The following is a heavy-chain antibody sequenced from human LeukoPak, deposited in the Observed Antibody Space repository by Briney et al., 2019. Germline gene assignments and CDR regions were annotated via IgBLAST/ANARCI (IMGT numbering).Heavy chain of an antibody. CDR2: VSNSGDYI. J-gene: IGHJ4*02. Sequence: GGSLRLSCAASGFSFSSYRMNWVRQAPGKGLEWVSSVSNSGDYIHYADSVKGRFTISRDNSKNSLYLQMNSLRAEDTAVYYCARAGSGYEDGFDYWGQGTLVTVSS. CDR3: ARAGSGYEDGFDY. D-gene: IGHD5-12*01. CDR1: GFSFSSYR. V-gene: IGHV3-21*01.